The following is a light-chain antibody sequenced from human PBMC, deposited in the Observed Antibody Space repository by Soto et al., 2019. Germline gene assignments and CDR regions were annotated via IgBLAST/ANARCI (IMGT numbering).Light chain of an antibody. Sequence: DIQMTQSPSSLSASAGDRVTITCRASQGVRSSLDWYQQKPGKAPKRLIYEISSLQSGVPSRFSGSGAGTGFTLTVRSLQPEDFATYYCLQHNSYPFTFGPGTKVDIK. CDR3: LQHNSYPFT. V-gene: IGKV1-17*01. CDR1: QGVRSS. J-gene: IGKJ3*01. CDR2: EIS.